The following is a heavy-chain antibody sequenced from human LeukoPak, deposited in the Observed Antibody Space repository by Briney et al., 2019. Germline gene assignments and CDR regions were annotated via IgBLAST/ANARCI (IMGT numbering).Heavy chain of an antibody. D-gene: IGHD3-10*01. J-gene: IGHJ6*02. CDR2: IYTSGST. V-gene: IGHV4-4*07. CDR3: ARDPDYYGSGSYGYYYGMDV. CDR1: GGSISSYY. Sequence: PSETLSLTCTVPGGSISSYYWSWIRQPAGKGLEWIGRIYTSGSTNYNPSLKSRVTMSVDTSKNQFSLKLSSVTAADTAVYYRARDPDYYGSGSYGYYYGMDVWGQGTTVTVSS.